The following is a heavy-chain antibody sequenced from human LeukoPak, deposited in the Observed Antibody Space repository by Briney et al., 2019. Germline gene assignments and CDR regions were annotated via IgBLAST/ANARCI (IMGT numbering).Heavy chain of an antibody. J-gene: IGHJ2*01. D-gene: IGHD6-13*01. CDR2: IYYSGST. CDR1: GGSISSYY. Sequence: SETLSLTCTVSGGSISSYYWSWIRQPPGKGLEWIGYIYYSGSTNYNPSLKSRVTISVDTSKNQFSLKLSSVTAADTAVYYCARDRRIAAAGTNWYFDLWGQGTLVTVSS. CDR3: ARDRRIAAAGTNWYFDL. V-gene: IGHV4-59*01.